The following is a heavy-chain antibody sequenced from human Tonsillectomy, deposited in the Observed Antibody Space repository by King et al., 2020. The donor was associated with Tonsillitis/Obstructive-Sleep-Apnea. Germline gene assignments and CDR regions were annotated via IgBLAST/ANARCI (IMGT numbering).Heavy chain of an antibody. CDR3: ARTRGAHYYSHYMDV. CDR2: IYPGDSDT. CDR1: GYTFTNQW. Sequence: QLVQSGAEVKKPGESLKISCKASGYTFTNQWIGWVRQMPGKGLEWMGIIYPGDSDTIYSPSFQGQVTFSADKSISTAYLQWSNVKASDTAIYYCARTRGAHYYSHYMDVWGKGTTVTVP. V-gene: IGHV5-51*01. D-gene: IGHD4-11*01. J-gene: IGHJ6*03.